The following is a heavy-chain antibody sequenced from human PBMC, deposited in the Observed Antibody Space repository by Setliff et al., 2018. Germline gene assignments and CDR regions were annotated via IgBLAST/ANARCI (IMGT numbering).Heavy chain of an antibody. CDR1: GGSITNFY. CDR3: ARGRNVAARLLDT. V-gene: IGHV4-59*12. Sequence: SETLSLTCTVSGGSITNFYWNWIRQSPGKGLEWIGYIYSSGITNYNPSLKSRVTISVDTSKNQFSLNLNSVTAADTAVYYCARGRNVAARLLDTWGQGVLVTVSS. CDR2: IYSSGIT. J-gene: IGHJ5*02. D-gene: IGHD6-6*01.